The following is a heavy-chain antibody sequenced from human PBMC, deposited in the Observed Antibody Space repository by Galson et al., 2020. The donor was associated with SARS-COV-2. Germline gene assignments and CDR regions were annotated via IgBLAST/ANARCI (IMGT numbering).Heavy chain of an antibody. CDR2: ISAYNGNT. CDR3: ARDEYGGYVGGAAFDI. D-gene: IGHD5-12*01. CDR1: GYTFTSYG. Sequence: ASVKVSCKASGYTFTSYGISWVRQAPGQGLEWMGWISAYNGNTNYAQKLQGRVTMTTDTSTSTAYMELRSLRSDDTAVYYCARDEYGGYVGGAAFDIWGQGTMVTVSS. V-gene: IGHV1-18*01. J-gene: IGHJ3*02.